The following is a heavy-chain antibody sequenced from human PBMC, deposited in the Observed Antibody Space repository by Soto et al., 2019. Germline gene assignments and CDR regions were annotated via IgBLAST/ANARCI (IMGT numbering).Heavy chain of an antibody. CDR3: ARDKESDYDFWSGTFFDY. CDR2: IYASGST. CDR1: GGSISSYY. V-gene: IGHV4-4*07. J-gene: IGHJ4*02. D-gene: IGHD3-3*01. Sequence: SETLSLTCTVSGGSISSYYWSWIRQPAGKGLEWIGRIYASGSTNYNPSLKSRVTMSVDTSKNQFSLKLSSVTAADTAVYYCARDKESDYDFWSGTFFDYWGQGTLVTVSS.